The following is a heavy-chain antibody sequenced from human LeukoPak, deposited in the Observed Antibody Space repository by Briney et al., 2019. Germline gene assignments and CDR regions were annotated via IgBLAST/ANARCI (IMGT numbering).Heavy chain of an antibody. CDR3: ARDTRSYDSSGYYFFDF. J-gene: IGHJ4*02. Sequence: SETLSLTCTVSGASIRSYHWNWLRQPPGKGLEWIGYINYSGSTNSNPSLKSRATISMDTSKHHFSLKLSSVTAADTAVYYCARDTRSYDSSGYYFFDFWGQGTLVTVSS. V-gene: IGHV4-59*01. CDR2: INYSGST. CDR1: GASIRSYH. D-gene: IGHD3-22*01.